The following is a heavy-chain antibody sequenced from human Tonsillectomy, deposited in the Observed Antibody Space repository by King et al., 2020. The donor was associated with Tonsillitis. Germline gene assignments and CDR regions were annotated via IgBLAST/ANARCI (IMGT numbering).Heavy chain of an antibody. CDR1: GFTFSDYY. D-gene: IGHD2-15*01. Sequence: VQLVESGGGLVKPGGSLRLSCAASGFTFSDYYISWIRQAPGKGLEWVSYITTSHITKYYADSVKGRFTISRDNAKNSLYLQMNSLRAGDTAVYYCARAVLGYSMDGWGQGTTVTVSS. CDR2: ITTSHITK. V-gene: IGHV3-11*01. J-gene: IGHJ6*02. CDR3: ARAVLGYSMDG.